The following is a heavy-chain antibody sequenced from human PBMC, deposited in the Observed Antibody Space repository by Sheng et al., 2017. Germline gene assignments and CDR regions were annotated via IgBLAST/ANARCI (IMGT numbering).Heavy chain of an antibody. D-gene: IGHD3-9*01. V-gene: IGHV3-23*04. CDR1: GFTFSNYE. CDR2: IGGSGGHI. CDR3: VKEGQKTGYADY. J-gene: IGHJ4*02. Sequence: EVRLVDSGGGLVQPGGSLRLSCAASGFTFSNYEMNWVRQAPGKGLEWVAAIGGSGGHIYYADSVKGRFTISRDNSKSTLYLQMNSLRAEDTAVYHCVKEGQKTGYADYWGQGTLVSVSS.